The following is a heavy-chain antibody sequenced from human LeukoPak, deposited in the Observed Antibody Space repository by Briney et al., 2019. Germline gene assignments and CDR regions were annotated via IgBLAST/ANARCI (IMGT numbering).Heavy chain of an antibody. CDR1: GGSFSGYY. CDR2: INHSGST. V-gene: IGHV4-34*01. CDR3: ARGRSRAAAAGTVDY. Sequence: PSETLSLTCAVYGGSFSGYYWSWIRHPPGKGLEWIGEINHSGSTNYNPPLKSRVTISVETSKNQFSLKLSSVTAADTAVYYCARGRSRAAAAGTVDYWGQGTLVSVPS. J-gene: IGHJ4*02. D-gene: IGHD6-13*01.